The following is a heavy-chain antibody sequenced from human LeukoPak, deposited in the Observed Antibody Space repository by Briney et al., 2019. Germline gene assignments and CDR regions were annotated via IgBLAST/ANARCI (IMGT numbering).Heavy chain of an antibody. J-gene: IGHJ3*02. Sequence: ASVKVSCKASGYTFTSYDINWVRQATGQGLEWMGWMNPNSGNTGYAQKFQGRVTMTRNTSISTAYMELSSLRSEDTAVYYCARLGPNYDFWSGPGGHAFDIWGQGTMVTVSS. V-gene: IGHV1-8*01. CDR2: MNPNSGNT. D-gene: IGHD3-3*01. CDR1: GYTFTSYD. CDR3: ARLGPNYDFWSGPGGHAFDI.